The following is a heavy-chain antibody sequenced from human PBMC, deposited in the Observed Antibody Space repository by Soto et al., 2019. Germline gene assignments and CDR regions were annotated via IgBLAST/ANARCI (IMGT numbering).Heavy chain of an antibody. V-gene: IGHV3-48*03. J-gene: IGHJ4*02. CDR1: RFTFSTYE. CDR2: ISSSGNTV. Sequence: GWSLRLSCAGSRFTFSTYEMHWFRKAPGKGLEWVSYISSSGNTVYYADSVKGRFTISRDNTRNSLYLQMNSLRDEDTALYYCVRYCSTTLCNGVATRTFDYWGQGTLVTVSS. CDR3: VRYCSTTLCNGVATRTFDY. D-gene: IGHD2-2*01.